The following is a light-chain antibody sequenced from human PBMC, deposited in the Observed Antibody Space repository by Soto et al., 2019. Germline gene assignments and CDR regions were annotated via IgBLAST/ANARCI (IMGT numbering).Light chain of an antibody. CDR1: QSVSSL. Sequence: EIVLTQSPATLSLSPGERATISCRASQSVSSLLVWFRQRPGQAPRLLIFGASNRATGIPDRLSGSGSGTDFTLTISNLEPEDFAVYYYQQRSSWPWAFGQGTKVEIK. CDR2: GAS. CDR3: QQRSSWPWA. J-gene: IGKJ1*01. V-gene: IGKV3-11*01.